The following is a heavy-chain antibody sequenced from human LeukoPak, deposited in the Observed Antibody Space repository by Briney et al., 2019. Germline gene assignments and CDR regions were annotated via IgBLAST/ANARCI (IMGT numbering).Heavy chain of an antibody. D-gene: IGHD3-9*01. CDR3: AREVLRYSRDAFDI. CDR1: GGSISSYY. Sequence: SETLSLTCTVSGGSISSYYWSWIRQPPGKGLEWIGYIYYSGSTNYNPSLKSRVTISVDTSKNQFSLKLSSVTAADTAVYYCAREVLRYSRDAFDIWGQGTMVTVSS. CDR2: IYYSGST. J-gene: IGHJ3*02. V-gene: IGHV4-59*01.